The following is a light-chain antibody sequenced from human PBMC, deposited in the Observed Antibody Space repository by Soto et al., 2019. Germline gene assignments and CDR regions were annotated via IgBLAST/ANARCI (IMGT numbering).Light chain of an antibody. J-gene: IGLJ6*01. CDR3: RSYTSASPVYG. CDR2: EVA. CDR1: NSDIGFYNY. Sequence: SVLTQPASVSGSPGQSITISCTGTNSDIGFYNYVSWYQQHPVEAPKLIIYEVAKRPSGVSSRFSGSKSGNTASLTISGLQDEDEADYHWRSYTSASPVYGFDSGTKATV. V-gene: IGLV2-14*01.